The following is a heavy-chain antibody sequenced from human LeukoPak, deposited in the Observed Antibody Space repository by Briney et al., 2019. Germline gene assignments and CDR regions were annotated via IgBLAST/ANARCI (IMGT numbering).Heavy chain of an antibody. J-gene: IGHJ4*02. CDR2: MNPNSGNT. CDR3: ARGRQGGSTSFDY. Sequence: APVKVSCKPSGYTFTSYDINWVRQATGQGLEWMGWMNPNSGNTGYAQKFQGRVTITRNTSISTAYMELSSLRAEDTAVYYCARGRQGGSTSFDYWGQGTLVTVSS. V-gene: IGHV1-8*01. D-gene: IGHD2-2*01. CDR1: GYTFTSYD.